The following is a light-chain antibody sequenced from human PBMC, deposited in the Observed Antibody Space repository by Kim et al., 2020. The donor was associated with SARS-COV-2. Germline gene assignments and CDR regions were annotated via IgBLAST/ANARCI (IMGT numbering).Light chain of an antibody. CDR1: SSDIGGYNY. V-gene: IGLV2-14*03. Sequence: QSALTQPASVSGSPGQSITISCSGTSSDIGGYNYVSWYQQYPGKAPTLLMYDVSERPSGISNRFSGSKSGNRASLTISGLQAEDEADYYCWSYTSSSTFVFGGGTQLTVL. J-gene: IGLJ3*02. CDR3: WSYTSSSTFV. CDR2: DVS.